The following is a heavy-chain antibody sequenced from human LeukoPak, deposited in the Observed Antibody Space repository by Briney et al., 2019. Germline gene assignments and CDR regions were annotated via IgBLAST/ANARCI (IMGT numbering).Heavy chain of an antibody. J-gene: IGHJ4*02. Sequence: GASVKVSCKASGYTFTGYYMHWVRQAPGQGLEWMGWINSNSGGTNYAQKFQGRVTMTRDTSISTAYMELSRLRSDDTAVYYCASSIAVAGTGFDYWGQGTLVTVSS. D-gene: IGHD6-19*01. CDR1: GYTFTGYY. V-gene: IGHV1-2*02. CDR2: INSNSGGT. CDR3: ASSIAVAGTGFDY.